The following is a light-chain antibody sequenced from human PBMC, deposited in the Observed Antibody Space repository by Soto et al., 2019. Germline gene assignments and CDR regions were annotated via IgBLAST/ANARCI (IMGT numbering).Light chain of an antibody. CDR1: QSVSNN. Sequence: EIVMTQSPATLSVSPGESATLSCRASQSVSNNLTWYQQKPGQPPRLLIYGASTRATGVPGRFSGSGSGTGFTLTISRLEPEDFAVYYCQQYGSSPPITFGQGTRLEIK. V-gene: IGKV3-15*01. J-gene: IGKJ5*01. CDR3: QQYGSSPPIT. CDR2: GAS.